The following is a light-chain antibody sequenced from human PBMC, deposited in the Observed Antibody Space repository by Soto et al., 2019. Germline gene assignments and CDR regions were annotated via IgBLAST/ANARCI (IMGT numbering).Light chain of an antibody. V-gene: IGLV2-14*03. CDR2: DVS. Sequence: QSALTQPASVSGSPGQSITISCTGTSSDVGGYDYVSWYQQHPGKAPKLILYDVSNRPSGVSNRFSGSKSGNTASLTISGLQAEDEADYYCTSYAYSSTPYVFGTGTKVTVL. J-gene: IGLJ1*01. CDR3: TSYAYSSTPYV. CDR1: SSDVGGYDY.